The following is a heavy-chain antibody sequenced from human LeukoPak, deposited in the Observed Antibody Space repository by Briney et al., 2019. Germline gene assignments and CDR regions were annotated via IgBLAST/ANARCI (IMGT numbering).Heavy chain of an antibody. Sequence: PGGSLRLSCAASGFTFSSYEMNWVRQASGKGLEWVSYISSGSTIYDADSVKGRFTISRDNAKNSLYLQMNSLRAEGTAVYYCARESIAVAGAPFDYWGQGTLVTVSS. CDR1: GFTFSSYE. D-gene: IGHD6-19*01. J-gene: IGHJ4*02. CDR3: ARESIAVAGAPFDY. CDR2: ISSGSTI. V-gene: IGHV3-48*03.